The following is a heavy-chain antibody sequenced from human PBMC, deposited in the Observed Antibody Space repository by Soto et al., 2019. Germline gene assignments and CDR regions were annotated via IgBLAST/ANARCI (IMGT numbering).Heavy chain of an antibody. J-gene: IGHJ4*02. CDR3: ARGRFLDF. CDR1: GASISDGNYY. CDR2: VYYSGST. Sequence: QVQLQESGPGLVKPSQTLSLTCSVSGASISDGNYYWTWIRHSPARGLEWIGYVYYSGSTYYNPSLQSRVTISADTSNHYYSLKLNSVTVADTAVYFCARGRFLDFWGQGILVTVSS. D-gene: IGHD3-3*01. V-gene: IGHV4-30-4*01.